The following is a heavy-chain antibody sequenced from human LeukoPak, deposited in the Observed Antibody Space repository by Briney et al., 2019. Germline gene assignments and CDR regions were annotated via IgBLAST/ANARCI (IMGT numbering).Heavy chain of an antibody. D-gene: IGHD3-10*01. Sequence: ASVKVSCKASGYTFTSYGISWVRQAPGQGLEWMGWISAYNGNTNYAQKFQGRATITRNTSISTAYMELSSLRSEDTALYYCARGWGSGSYWYSYYYMDVWGKGTTVTVSS. V-gene: IGHV1-18*01. CDR3: ARGWGSGSYWYSYYYMDV. J-gene: IGHJ6*03. CDR2: ISAYNGNT. CDR1: GYTFTSYG.